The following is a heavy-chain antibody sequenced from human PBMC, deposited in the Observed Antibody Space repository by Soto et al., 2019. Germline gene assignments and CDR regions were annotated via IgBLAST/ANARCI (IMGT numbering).Heavy chain of an antibody. V-gene: IGHV1-2*02. CDR3: ARERVDTAMVNDYYYGMDV. Sequence: ASVKVSCKASGYTFTGYYMHWVRQAPGQGLEWMGWINPNSGGTNYAQKFQGRVTMTRDTSISTAYMELSRLRSDDTAVYYCARERVDTAMVNDYYYGMDVWGQGTTVTVSS. J-gene: IGHJ6*02. CDR2: INPNSGGT. CDR1: GYTFTGYY. D-gene: IGHD5-18*01.